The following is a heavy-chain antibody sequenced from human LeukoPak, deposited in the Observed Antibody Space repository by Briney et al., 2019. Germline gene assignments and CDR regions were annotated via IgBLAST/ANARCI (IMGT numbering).Heavy chain of an antibody. CDR1: GGSINSGSDY. CDR2: IYYSGST. Sequence: SQTLSLTCTVSGGSINSGSDYWSWIRQPAGKGLEWIGNIYYSGSTYYHPSLKSRVTISVDTSKNQFSLKLSSVTAADTAVYYCARTPSEYYYYYMDVWGKGTTVTISS. V-gene: IGHV4-61*09. CDR3: ARTPSEYYYYYMDV. J-gene: IGHJ6*03.